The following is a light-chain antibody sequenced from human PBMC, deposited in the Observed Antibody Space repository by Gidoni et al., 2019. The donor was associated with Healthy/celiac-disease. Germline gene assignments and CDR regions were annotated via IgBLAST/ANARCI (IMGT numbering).Light chain of an antibody. J-gene: IGLJ2*01. CDR1: SSDVGGYNY. V-gene: IGLV2-14*03. CDR3: SSYTSSSTQV. Sequence: QSALTQPASVSGSPGQPITISCPGTSSDVGGYNYVSWYQQHPRKAPKLMIYDVSHRPSGVSNRFSGSKSGNTASLTISGLQAEDEADYYCSSYTSSSTQVFGGGTKLTVL. CDR2: DVS.